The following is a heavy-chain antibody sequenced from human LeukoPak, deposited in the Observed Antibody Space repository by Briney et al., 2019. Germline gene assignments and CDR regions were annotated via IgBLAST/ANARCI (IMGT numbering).Heavy chain of an antibody. V-gene: IGHV3-7*01. D-gene: IGHD3-22*01. J-gene: IGHJ4*02. CDR3: ARESSGYYGSFDY. Sequence: QPGGSLRLSCEASGFSMSVYWMSWVRQAPGKGLEWVANIKQDGSEKYYVDSVKGRFTISRDNAKNSLYLQMNSLRAEDTAVYYCARESSGYYGSFDYWGQGTLVTVSS. CDR1: GFSMSVYW. CDR2: IKQDGSEK.